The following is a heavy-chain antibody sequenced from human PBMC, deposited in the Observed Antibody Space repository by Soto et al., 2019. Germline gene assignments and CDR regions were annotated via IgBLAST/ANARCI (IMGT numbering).Heavy chain of an antibody. Sequence: GGSLRLSCAASGFTFSHAWMSWVRQAPGKGLEWVGRIKSNADGETKDYGAPVRGRFTISRDDAKDTLYLQMNSLRIEDTAVYYCCVVKRLDQYSTSGYWFDPWGPGTLVTVSS. CDR3: CVVKRLDQYSTSGYWFDP. CDR2: IKSNADGETK. D-gene: IGHD2-15*01. V-gene: IGHV3-15*01. CDR1: GFTFSHAW. J-gene: IGHJ5*02.